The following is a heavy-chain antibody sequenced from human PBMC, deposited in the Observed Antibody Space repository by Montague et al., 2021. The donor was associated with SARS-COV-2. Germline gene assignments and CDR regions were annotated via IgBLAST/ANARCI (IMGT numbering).Heavy chain of an antibody. V-gene: IGHV4-59*13. J-gene: IGHJ6*02. CDR3: ARFFGPYYYGLDV. CDR1: GGSLSTYY. D-gene: IGHD3-10*01. Sequence: SETLSLICTVSGGSLSTYYWSWIRQPPGKGLECIGYIYYTGNTNYNPSLKSRVTISVDTSKNQFSLKLGSVTAADTAVYYCARFFGPYYYGLDVWGQGTTVTVSS. CDR2: IYYTGNT.